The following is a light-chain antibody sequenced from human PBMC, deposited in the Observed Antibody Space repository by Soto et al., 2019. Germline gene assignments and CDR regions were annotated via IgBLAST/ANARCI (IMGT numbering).Light chain of an antibody. CDR2: GAS. V-gene: IGKV3-20*01. Sequence: EIVLTQSPGTLSLSPGERATLSCRASQSVSSSYLAWYQQKPGQAPRLLIYGASSRATGIPDRFSGSGSGTAFTLTISSLEPADFAVYYCQQYGSSPPWTFGQGTMVEIK. J-gene: IGKJ1*01. CDR3: QQYGSSPPWT. CDR1: QSVSSSY.